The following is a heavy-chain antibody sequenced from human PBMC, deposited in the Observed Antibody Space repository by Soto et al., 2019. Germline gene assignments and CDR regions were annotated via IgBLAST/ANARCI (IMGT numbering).Heavy chain of an antibody. J-gene: IGHJ4*02. CDR1: GYTFTSYG. D-gene: IGHD1-26*01. V-gene: IGHV1-18*01. CDR2: ISAYHGNT. Sequence: QVHLVQSGAEVKKPGASVKVSCKASGYTFTSYGISWVRQAPGQGLEWMVWISAYHGNTKYAQKLQGRVTMTTDTSTSTAYRERRSLRSDDTAVYYCARDAAVGLFDYWGQGTLVTVSS. CDR3: ARDAAVGLFDY.